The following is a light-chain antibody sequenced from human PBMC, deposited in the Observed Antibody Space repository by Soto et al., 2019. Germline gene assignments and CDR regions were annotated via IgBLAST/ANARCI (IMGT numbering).Light chain of an antibody. Sequence: QSVLTQPRSVSGSPGQSVTISCTGTSSDVGGYNYVSWYQQHPGKAPKLMIYDVSQRPSGVTDRFSGSRSGNTASLTISGLQAEDEADYYCCSYAGSYSYVFGGGTKLTVL. V-gene: IGLV2-11*01. CDR2: DVS. CDR1: SSDVGGYNY. CDR3: CSYAGSYSYV. J-gene: IGLJ7*01.